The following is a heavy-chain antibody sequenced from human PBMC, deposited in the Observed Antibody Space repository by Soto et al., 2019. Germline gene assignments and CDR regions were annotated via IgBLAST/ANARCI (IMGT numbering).Heavy chain of an antibody. CDR3: ARAMVVTQNWFDP. CDR2: IYYSGST. Sequence: SETLFLTCTVSGGSISSGDYYWSWIRQPPGKGLEWIGYIYYSGSTYYNPSLKSRVTISVDTSKNQFSLKLSSVTAADTAVYYCARAMVVTQNWFDPWGQGTLVTAPQ. V-gene: IGHV4-30-4*01. CDR1: GGSISSGDYY. D-gene: IGHD2-21*02. J-gene: IGHJ5*02.